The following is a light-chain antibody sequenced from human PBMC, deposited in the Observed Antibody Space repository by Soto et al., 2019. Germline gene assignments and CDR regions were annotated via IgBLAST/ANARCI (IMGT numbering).Light chain of an antibody. J-gene: IGKJ4*01. CDR3: QQCATSPLT. CDR1: QSVGNDY. CDR2: DAS. Sequence: EIVLTQSPGTLSLSPGERATLSCRASQSVGNDYLAWFQQRPGQAPRLLIDDASSRATGIPDRFSGSGSGTDFTLTISRLEPEDCAVYYCQQCATSPLTFGGGTNVEIK. V-gene: IGKV3-20*01.